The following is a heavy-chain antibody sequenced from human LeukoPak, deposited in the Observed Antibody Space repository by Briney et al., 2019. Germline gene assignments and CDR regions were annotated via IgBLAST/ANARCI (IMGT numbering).Heavy chain of an antibody. D-gene: IGHD2-21*02. CDR1: GITFDSYA. Sequence: GGSLRLSCAAAGITFDSYAMSWVRQAPGKGLEWISVISGSGGRTSYADSVKGRFIISRNNSKNTLHLQMHSLRAEDTAVYYCVKEKLAYCGGDCFGEYFQDWGQGTLVTVSS. CDR2: ISGSGGRT. V-gene: IGHV3-23*01. CDR3: VKEKLAYCGGDCFGEYFQD. J-gene: IGHJ1*01.